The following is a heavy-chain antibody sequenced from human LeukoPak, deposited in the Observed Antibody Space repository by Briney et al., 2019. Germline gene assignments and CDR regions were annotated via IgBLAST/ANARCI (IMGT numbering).Heavy chain of an antibody. V-gene: IGHV4-34*01. D-gene: IGHD2-2*01. CDR1: GGSFSGYY. CDR3: ARGGSVRDIVVVPAVMGAFDI. CDR2: INHSGST. Sequence: PSETLSLTCAVYGGSFSGYYWSWIRQPPGKGLEWIGEINHSGSTNYNPSLKSRVTISVDTSKNQFSLKLSSVTAADTAVYYCARGGSVRDIVVVPAVMGAFDIWGQGTMVTVSS. J-gene: IGHJ3*02.